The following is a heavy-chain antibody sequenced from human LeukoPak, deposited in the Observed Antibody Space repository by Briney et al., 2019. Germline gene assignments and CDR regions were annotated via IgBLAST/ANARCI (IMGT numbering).Heavy chain of an antibody. D-gene: IGHD6-19*01. J-gene: IGHJ4*02. CDR3: ARGYSSGWPKLYYFDY. CDR1: GFTFSSYS. V-gene: IGHV3-21*01. CDR2: ISSSSSYI. Sequence: GGSLRLSCAASGFTFSSYSMNWVRQAPGKGLEWVSSISSSSSYIYYADSVKGRFTISRDNAKNSLYLQMNSLRAEDTAVYYRARGYSSGWPKLYYFDYWGQGTLVTVSS.